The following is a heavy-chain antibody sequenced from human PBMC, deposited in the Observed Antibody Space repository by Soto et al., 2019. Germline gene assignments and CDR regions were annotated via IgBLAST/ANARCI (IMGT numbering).Heavy chain of an antibody. Sequence: QVQLVQSGAEVKKPGSSVKVSCKASGGTFSSYAISWVRQAPGQGLEWMGGIIPIFGTANYAQKFQGRVTITADESTSTAYMELSSLRSEDTAVYYCARGPAKDIVVVVAAPYHYGMDVWGQGTTVTVSS. CDR2: IIPIFGTA. D-gene: IGHD2-15*01. CDR3: ARGPAKDIVVVVAAPYHYGMDV. CDR1: GGTFSSYA. J-gene: IGHJ6*02. V-gene: IGHV1-69*01.